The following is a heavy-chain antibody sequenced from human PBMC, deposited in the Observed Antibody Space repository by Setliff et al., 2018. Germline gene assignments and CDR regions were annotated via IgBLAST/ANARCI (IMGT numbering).Heavy chain of an antibody. Sequence: VQVSCKASGYTFTSYYMHWVRQAPGQGLEWMGIINPSGGSTSYAQKFQGRVTMTRDTSTSTVYMELSSLRSEDTAVYYCARDLKVDTALVEYNWFDPWGQGTLVTVSS. J-gene: IGHJ5*02. CDR2: INPSGGST. V-gene: IGHV1-46*01. CDR1: GYTFTSYY. D-gene: IGHD5-18*01. CDR3: ARDLKVDTALVEYNWFDP.